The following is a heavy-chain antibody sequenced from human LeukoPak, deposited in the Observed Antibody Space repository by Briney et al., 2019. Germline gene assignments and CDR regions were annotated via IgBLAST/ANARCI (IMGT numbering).Heavy chain of an antibody. CDR1: GGSISSGDYY. CDR2: IYYSGST. CDR3: ARVSIGQQLAIDY. Sequence: SETLPLTCTVSGGSISSGDYYWSWIRQPPGKGLEWIGYIYYSGSTYYNPSLKSRVTISVDTSKNQFSLKLSSVTAADTAVYYCARVSIGQQLAIDYWGQGTLVTVSS. V-gene: IGHV4-30-4*08. J-gene: IGHJ4*02. D-gene: IGHD6-13*01.